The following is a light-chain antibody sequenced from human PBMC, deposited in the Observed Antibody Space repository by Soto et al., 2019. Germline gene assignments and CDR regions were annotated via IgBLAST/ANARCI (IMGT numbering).Light chain of an antibody. J-gene: IGKJ4*01. CDR2: DAS. Sequence: EIVLTQSPATLSLSPGERATLSCRASQSVSSYLAWYHQNPAPAPRLLIYDASNRATGSPARFSSSGSGRDFLPTISSIQPEDFAVYYCQQRSNWPLTFGGGTKVEIK. CDR3: QQRSNWPLT. CDR1: QSVSSY. V-gene: IGKV3-11*02.